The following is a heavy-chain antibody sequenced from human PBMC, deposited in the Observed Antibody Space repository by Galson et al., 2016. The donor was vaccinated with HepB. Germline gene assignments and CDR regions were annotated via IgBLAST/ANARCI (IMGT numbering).Heavy chain of an antibody. Sequence: SLRLSCAASGFTFSSYWISWVRQAPGKGLEWVAIITQDGGEGYYVDSVKGRFTISRDNAKNSLFMQMNSLRAEDTAVYYCVRDHSLVFDYWGQGTLVNVSS. CDR3: VRDHSLVFDY. J-gene: IGHJ4*02. CDR1: GFTFSSYW. D-gene: IGHD2-21*01. CDR2: ITQDGGEG. V-gene: IGHV3-7*01.